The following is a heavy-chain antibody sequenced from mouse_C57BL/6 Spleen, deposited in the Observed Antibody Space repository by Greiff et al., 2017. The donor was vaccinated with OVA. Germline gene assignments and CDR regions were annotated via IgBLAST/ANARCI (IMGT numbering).Heavy chain of an antibody. D-gene: IGHD1-1*01. CDR2: IYPGSGST. V-gene: IGHV1-55*01. CDR1: GYTFTSYW. J-gene: IGHJ3*01. Sequence: QVQLQQPGAELVKPGASVKMSCKASGYTFTSYWITWVKQRPGQGLEWIGDIYPGSGSTNYNEKFKSKATLTVDTSSSTAYMQLSSLTSEDSAVYYCARGDGSSWAWFADWGQGTLVTVSA. CDR3: ARGDGSSWAWFAD.